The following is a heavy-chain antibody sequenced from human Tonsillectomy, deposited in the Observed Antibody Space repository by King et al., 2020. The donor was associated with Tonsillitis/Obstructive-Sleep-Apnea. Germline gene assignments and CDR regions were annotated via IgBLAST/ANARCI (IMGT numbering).Heavy chain of an antibody. CDR1: GYTFTGYY. CDR2: INPNSGGT. V-gene: IGHV1-2*02. CDR3: ARGEGHYSDYNSFDY. J-gene: IGHJ4*02. Sequence: HEQLVQSGAEVKKPGASVKVSCKASGYTFTGYYMHWVRQAPGQGLEWMGWINPNSGGTKYAQKFQGRVTMTRDTSISTAYMELSRLRSDDTAVYYCARGEGHYSDYNSFDYWGQGTLVTVSS. D-gene: IGHD4-11*01.